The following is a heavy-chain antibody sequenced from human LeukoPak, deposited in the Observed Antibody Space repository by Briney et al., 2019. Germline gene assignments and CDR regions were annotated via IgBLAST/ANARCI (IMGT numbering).Heavy chain of an antibody. CDR2: ILPIFGTA. J-gene: IGHJ5*01. Sequence: ASVTVSCKASGDTVSSYVISWVRQAPGQGLEWMGGILPIFGTAIYAQKFRGRVTVTADEPTSTAYMGLSSLRSEDTAVYYCARAEDQGRYFDWLPGFASWGQGTLVTVSS. CDR3: ARAEDQGRYFDWLPGFAS. CDR1: GDTVSSYV. V-gene: IGHV1-69*13. D-gene: IGHD3-9*01.